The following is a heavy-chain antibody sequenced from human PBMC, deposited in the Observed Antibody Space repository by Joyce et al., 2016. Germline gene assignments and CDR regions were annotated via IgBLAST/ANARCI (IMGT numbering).Heavy chain of an antibody. CDR1: GYTFTTYD. V-gene: IGHV1-8*01. CDR3: AVAKGAVSFDM. J-gene: IGHJ3*02. CDR2: MNPENGNT. D-gene: IGHD2-8*01. Sequence: QVQLVQSGAEVKMPGASVKVSCKASGYTFTTYDLNWVRQAAGQGLEWMVWMNPENGNTGYAQKFQGRVTLTRNASIKTAYMELSGLTSEDTAMYYCAVAKGAVSFDMWGQGTKLIVSS.